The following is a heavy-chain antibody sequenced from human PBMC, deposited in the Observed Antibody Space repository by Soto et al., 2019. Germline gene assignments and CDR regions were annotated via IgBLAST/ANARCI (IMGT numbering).Heavy chain of an antibody. J-gene: IGHJ4*02. CDR2: IWYDGSIQ. D-gene: IGHD2-21*02. V-gene: IGHV3-33*01. CDR3: ARDCGGDCRDFDY. Sequence: QVQLVESGGGVVQPGRSLRLSCVASGFSFSNHGMHWVRQAPGTGLEWVAIIWYDGSIQYYADSVKGRFTISSDNSKNTLYLQMNSLTAEDTAVYYCARDCGGDCRDFDYWGQGTLVTVSS. CDR1: GFSFSNHG.